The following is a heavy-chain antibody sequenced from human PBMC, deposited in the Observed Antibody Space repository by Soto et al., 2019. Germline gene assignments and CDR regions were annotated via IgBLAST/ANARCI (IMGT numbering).Heavy chain of an antibody. CDR2: INHLETT. CDR1: GASITDGGYS. V-gene: IGHV4-30-2*01. D-gene: IGHD1-26*01. Sequence: SEPLSLSCTVSGASITDGGYSWGWIRQTPRKGLEWIGYINHLETTFYNPSFESRLTLSIDRAKNQFSLNLNSMSAADRGVYFCARGGGSDSFDNWGQGILVTSP. CDR3: ARGGGSDSFDN. J-gene: IGHJ4*02.